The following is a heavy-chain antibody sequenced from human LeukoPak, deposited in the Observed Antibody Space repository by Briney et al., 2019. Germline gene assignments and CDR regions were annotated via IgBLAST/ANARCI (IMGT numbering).Heavy chain of an antibody. CDR2: IYSDGST. CDR3: AYSKQYATFDY. Sequence: PGGSLRLSCAASGFSVSSNYMSWVRQAPGKGLEWVSIIYSDGSTYYVDSVRGRFSISRDNSKKTLYLQVNSLRAEDTAVYYCAYSKQYATFDYWGQGTLVTVSS. J-gene: IGHJ4*02. V-gene: IGHV3-66*01. CDR1: GFSVSSNY. D-gene: IGHD6-13*01.